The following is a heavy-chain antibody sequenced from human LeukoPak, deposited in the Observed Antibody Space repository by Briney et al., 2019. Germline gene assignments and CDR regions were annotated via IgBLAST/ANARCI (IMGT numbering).Heavy chain of an antibody. J-gene: IGHJ6*02. D-gene: IGHD1-26*01. CDR1: GGTFSSYA. Sequence: SVKVSCKASGGTFSSYAISWVRQAPGQGLEWMGGIIPIFGTANCAQKFQGRVTITADESTSTAYTELSRLRSEDTAVYYCARRTLEWGRQGGYYYGMDVWGQGTTVTVSS. CDR3: ARRTLEWGRQGGYYYGMDV. CDR2: IIPIFGTA. V-gene: IGHV1-69*13.